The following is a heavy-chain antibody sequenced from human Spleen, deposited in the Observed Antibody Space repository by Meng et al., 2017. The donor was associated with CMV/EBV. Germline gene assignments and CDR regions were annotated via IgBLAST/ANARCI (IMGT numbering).Heavy chain of an antibody. V-gene: IGHV1-2*02. Sequence: ASVKVSCKTSGYTFSAYYMHWVRQAPGQGLEWMGWIYPKTGGTNYAQQYQGRVSMTRDTSTSTAYMELRSLRTDDTAVYYCARRPLSVGGTSVDYWGQGTLVTVSS. CDR3: ARRPLSVGGTSVDY. J-gene: IGHJ4*02. CDR1: GYTFSAYY. CDR2: IYPKTGGT. D-gene: IGHD1-26*01.